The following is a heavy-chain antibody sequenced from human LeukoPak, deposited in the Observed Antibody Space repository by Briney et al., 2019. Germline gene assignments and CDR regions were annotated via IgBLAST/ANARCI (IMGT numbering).Heavy chain of an antibody. CDR3: ARTFYDSSGSDFDY. Sequence: SETLSLTCTVSGGSISSSSYYWGWIRQPPGKGLEWIGYIYYSGSTNYNPSLKGRVTISVDTSKNQFSLKLSSVTAADTAVYYCARTFYDSSGSDFDYWGQGTLVTVSS. J-gene: IGHJ4*02. V-gene: IGHV4-61*05. CDR2: IYYSGST. CDR1: GGSISSSSYY. D-gene: IGHD3-22*01.